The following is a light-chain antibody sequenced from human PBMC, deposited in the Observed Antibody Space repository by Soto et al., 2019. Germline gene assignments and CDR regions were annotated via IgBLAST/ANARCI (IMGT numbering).Light chain of an antibody. CDR2: DVS. V-gene: IGLV2-14*01. CDR1: SSDVGGYNY. Sequence: QSVLTQPASVSGSPGRSITISCTGTSSDVGGYNYVSWYQQHPGKAHKLMIYDVSNRPSGVSNRFSGSKSGNTASLTISGLQAEDEADYYCSSYTSSSTLYVFGTGTKVTVL. J-gene: IGLJ1*01. CDR3: SSYTSSSTLYV.